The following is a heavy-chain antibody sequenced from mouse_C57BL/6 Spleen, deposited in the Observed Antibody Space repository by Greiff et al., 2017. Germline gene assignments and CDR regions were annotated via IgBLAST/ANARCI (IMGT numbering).Heavy chain of an antibody. Sequence: QVQLQQPGAELVKPGASVKMSCKASGYTFTSYWITWVKQRPGQGLEWIGDIYPGSGSTNYNEKFKSKDTLTADTSSSTAYMQLSSLTSEDSAVYYCARPYSNYEGWAMDYWGQGTSVTVSS. CDR1: GYTFTSYW. CDR2: IYPGSGST. CDR3: ARPYSNYEGWAMDY. D-gene: IGHD2-5*01. J-gene: IGHJ4*01. V-gene: IGHV1-55*01.